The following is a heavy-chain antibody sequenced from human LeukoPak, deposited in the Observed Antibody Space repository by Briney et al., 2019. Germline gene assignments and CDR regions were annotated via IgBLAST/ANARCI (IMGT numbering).Heavy chain of an antibody. J-gene: IGHJ4*02. CDR3: ARRAQNTAMVLVFDY. Sequence: PSETLSLTCAVSGYSISSGYYWGWIRQPPGKGLGWIGSICHSGSTYYNPSLKSRVTISVDTSKNQFSLKLSSVTAADTAVYYCARRAQNTAMVLVFDYWGQGTLVTVSS. CDR1: GYSISSGYY. CDR2: ICHSGST. V-gene: IGHV4-38-2*01. D-gene: IGHD5-18*01.